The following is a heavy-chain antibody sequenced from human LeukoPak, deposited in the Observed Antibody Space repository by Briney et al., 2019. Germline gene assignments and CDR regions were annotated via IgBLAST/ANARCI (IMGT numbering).Heavy chain of an antibody. CDR1: GYTFTSYD. CDR2: MDPNSGNT. Sequence: ASVKVSCKASGYTFTSYDINWVRQATGQGLEWMGWMDPNSGNTGYAQKFQGRVTMTRNTSISTAYMELSGLRSEDPAVYYCARVQWLARGYHWFDPWGRGTLVTVSS. D-gene: IGHD6-19*01. V-gene: IGHV1-8*01. CDR3: ARVQWLARGYHWFDP. J-gene: IGHJ5*02.